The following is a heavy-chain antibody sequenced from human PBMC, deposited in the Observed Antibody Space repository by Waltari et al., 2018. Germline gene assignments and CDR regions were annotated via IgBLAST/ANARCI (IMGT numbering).Heavy chain of an antibody. V-gene: IGHV1-3*02. CDR1: GYTFTSYA. D-gene: IGHD2-15*01. J-gene: IGHJ4*02. CDR3: ARVDCSGGSCHSYFDC. CDR2: SNAGNGNT. Sequence: QVQLVQSGAEVKKPGASVKVSCKASGYTFTSYAMHWVRQAPGQRLEWMGWSNAGNGNTKYSQEFQGRVTITRDTSASTAYMELSSLRSEDMAVYFCARVDCSGGSCHSYFDCWDQGTLVTVSS.